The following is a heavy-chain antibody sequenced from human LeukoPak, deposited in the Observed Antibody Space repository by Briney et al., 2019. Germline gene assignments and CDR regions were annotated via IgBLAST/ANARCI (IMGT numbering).Heavy chain of an antibody. D-gene: IGHD2-15*01. CDR1: GGTFISYA. CDR2: IIPIFGTA. V-gene: IGHV1-69*01. Sequence: GSSVKVSCKASGGTFISYAISWVRQAPGQGLEWMGGIIPIFGTANYAQKFQGRVVITADESTSTAYMELSSLRSEDTAVYYCARYEERLLRAWFDPWGQGTLVTVSS. CDR3: ARYEERLLRAWFDP. J-gene: IGHJ5*02.